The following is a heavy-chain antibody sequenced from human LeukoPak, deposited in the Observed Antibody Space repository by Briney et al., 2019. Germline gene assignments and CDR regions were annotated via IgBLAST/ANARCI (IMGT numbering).Heavy chain of an antibody. CDR3: ARDAGRPYSSSSDVDY. Sequence: GGSLRLSCAASGLTFSSYSMNWVRQAPGNGLEWVSSISSSSSYIYYADSVKGRFTISRDNAKNSLYLQMNSLRAEDTAVYYCARDAGRPYSSSSDVDYWGQGTLVTVSS. D-gene: IGHD6-6*01. V-gene: IGHV3-21*01. J-gene: IGHJ4*02. CDR2: ISSSSSYI. CDR1: GLTFSSYS.